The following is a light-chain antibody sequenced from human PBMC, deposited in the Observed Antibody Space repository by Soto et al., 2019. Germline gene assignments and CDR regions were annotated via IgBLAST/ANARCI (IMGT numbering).Light chain of an antibody. CDR1: SSDVGSSNL. CDR3: CSFARSSTSYV. J-gene: IGLJ1*01. Sequence: LTQPASVSGSPGQSITISCTGTSSDVGSSNLVSWYQQHPGKAPKLIIYEGSRRPSGVSGRFSGSMSGNTASLTISGLQAEDEADYYCCSFARSSTSYVFGTGTKLTVL. CDR2: EGS. V-gene: IGLV2-23*01.